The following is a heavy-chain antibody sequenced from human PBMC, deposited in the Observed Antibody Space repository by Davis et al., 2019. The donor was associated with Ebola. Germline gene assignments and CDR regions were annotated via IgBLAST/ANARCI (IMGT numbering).Heavy chain of an antibody. D-gene: IGHD5-18*01. J-gene: IGHJ4*02. CDR3: ARQYGFSYGYFDS. CDR2: IYLGDSDP. CDR1: GDMFRSYW. Sequence: GESLKISCKTSGDMFRSYWIAWVRQMPGKGLEWMGSIYLGDSDPRYSPSFQGQVTISGDKSISTAYLQWDNLKATDTAMYYCARQYGFSYGYFDSWGQGTLVTVSS. V-gene: IGHV5-51*01.